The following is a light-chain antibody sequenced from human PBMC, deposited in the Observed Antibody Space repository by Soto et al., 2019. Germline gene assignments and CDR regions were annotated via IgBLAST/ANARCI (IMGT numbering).Light chain of an antibody. J-gene: IGLJ1*01. Sequence: SYELTQPPSVSVAPGQTARITCGGDNIGSKSVHWYQQKPGQAPVLVVYNDRDRPSGIPERFSGSNSGNTVTLTISRVEAGDEADYYCQLWVSSSHHFYAFGTGTKVTVL. CDR2: NDR. CDR3: QLWVSSSHHFYA. V-gene: IGLV3-21*02. CDR1: NIGSKS.